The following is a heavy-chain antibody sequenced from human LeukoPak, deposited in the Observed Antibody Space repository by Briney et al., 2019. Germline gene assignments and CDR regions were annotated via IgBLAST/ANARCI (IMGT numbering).Heavy chain of an antibody. J-gene: IGHJ4*02. D-gene: IGHD2-15*01. CDR3: ARARFCSGGSCYAEY. V-gene: IGHV5-51*01. CDR1: GYSFITYW. CDR2: IYPGDSDT. Sequence: GESLKISCKGSGYSFITYWIGWVRQMPGKGLEWMGIIYPGDSDTRYSPSFQGQVTISADKSISTAYLQWSSLKASDTAIYYCARARFCSGGSCYAEYWGQGTLVTVSS.